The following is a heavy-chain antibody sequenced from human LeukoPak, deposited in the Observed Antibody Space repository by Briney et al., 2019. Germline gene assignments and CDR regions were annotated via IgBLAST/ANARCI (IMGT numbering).Heavy chain of an antibody. D-gene: IGHD4-11*01. CDR1: GFSFNIYN. Sequence: GGSLRLSCAASGFSFNIYNMNWVRQTPGKGPEWVSYISTSSQSEYYADSVKGRFTVSRDNAKDSLYLQMNSLRDEDTAVYYCAREVDIPLTTGRANSFDLWGQGTLVTVSS. J-gene: IGHJ4*02. CDR2: ISTSSQSE. CDR3: AREVDIPLTTGRANSFDL. V-gene: IGHV3-48*02.